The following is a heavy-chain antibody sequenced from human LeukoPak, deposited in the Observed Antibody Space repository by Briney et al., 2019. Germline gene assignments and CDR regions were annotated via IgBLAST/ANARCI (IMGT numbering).Heavy chain of an antibody. CDR1: GFTFSDYY. D-gene: IGHD1-7*01. CDR3: ARELDLYNWNYGGGYYFDY. J-gene: IGHJ4*02. Sequence: GGSLRLSCAASGFTFSDYYMSWIRQAPGKGLEWVSYISNSGSTIYYADSVKGRFTISRDNAKNSLYLQMNSLRAEDTAVYYCARELDLYNWNYGGGYYFDYWGQGTLVTVSS. CDR2: ISNSGSTI. V-gene: IGHV3-11*04.